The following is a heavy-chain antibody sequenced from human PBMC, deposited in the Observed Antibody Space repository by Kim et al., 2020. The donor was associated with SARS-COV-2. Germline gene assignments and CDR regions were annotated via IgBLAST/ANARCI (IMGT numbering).Heavy chain of an antibody. CDR1: GYTFTSYG. CDR2: ISAYNGNT. D-gene: IGHD3-22*01. Sequence: ASVKVSCKASGYTFTSYGISWVRQAPGQGLEWMGWISAYNGNTNYAQKLQGRVTMTTDTSTSTAYMELRSLRSDDTAVYYCARVFDSSGYLYYGMDVWGQGTTVTVSS. CDR3: ARVFDSSGYLYYGMDV. J-gene: IGHJ6*02. V-gene: IGHV1-18*01.